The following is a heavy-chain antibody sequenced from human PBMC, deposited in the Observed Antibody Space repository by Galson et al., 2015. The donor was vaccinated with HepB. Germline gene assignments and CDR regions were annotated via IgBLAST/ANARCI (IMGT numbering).Heavy chain of an antibody. CDR1: GFTFSSYA. D-gene: IGHD3-10*01. V-gene: IGHV3-30-3*01. Sequence: SLRLSCAASGFTFSSYAMHWVRQAPGKGLEWVAVISYDGSNKYYADSVKGRFTISRDSSKNTLYLQMNSLRAEDTAVYYCARALPPAVERITMVRGAASDYWGQGTLVTVSS. J-gene: IGHJ4*02. CDR3: ARALPPAVERITMVRGAASDY. CDR2: ISYDGSNK.